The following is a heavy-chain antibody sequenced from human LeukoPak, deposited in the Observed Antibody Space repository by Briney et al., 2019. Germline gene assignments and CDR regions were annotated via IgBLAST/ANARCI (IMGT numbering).Heavy chain of an antibody. J-gene: IGHJ5*02. CDR1: GFTFSSYA. CDR3: ARDRGYCSSTSCYRFVGTNWFDP. D-gene: IGHD2-2*01. CDR2: ISYDGSNK. Sequence: PGRSLRLSCAASGFTFSSYAMHWVRQAPGKGLEWVAVISYDGSNKYYADSVKGRFTISRDNSKNTLYLQMNSLRAEDTAVYYCARDRGYCSSTSCYRFVGTNWFDPWGQGTLVTVSS. V-gene: IGHV3-30-3*01.